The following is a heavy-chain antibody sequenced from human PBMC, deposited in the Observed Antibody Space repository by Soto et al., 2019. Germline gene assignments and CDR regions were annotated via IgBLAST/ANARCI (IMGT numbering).Heavy chain of an antibody. CDR1: GFTFSSYA. Sequence: GGSLRLSCAASGFTFSSYAMSWVRQAPGKGLEWVSAISGSGGSTYYADSVKGRFTISRDNAKNSLYLQMNSLRAEDTAVYYCARVEMEMTTIGNYWGQGTLVTVSS. V-gene: IGHV3-23*01. CDR3: ARVEMEMTTIGNY. D-gene: IGHD4-4*01. CDR2: ISGSGGST. J-gene: IGHJ4*02.